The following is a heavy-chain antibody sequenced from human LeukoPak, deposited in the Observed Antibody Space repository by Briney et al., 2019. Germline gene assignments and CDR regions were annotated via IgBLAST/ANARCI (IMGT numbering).Heavy chain of an antibody. D-gene: IGHD6-19*01. CDR2: ISSSSSYI. J-gene: IGHJ4*02. V-gene: IGHV3-21*04. CDR3: ARGEVAGSHFDY. Sequence: GGSLRLSCAASGFTFTSYSMNWVRQAPGKGLEWVSSISSSSSYIYYADSVKGRFTISRDNAKNSLYLQMNSLRAEDTAVYYCARGEVAGSHFDYWGQGTLVTVSS. CDR1: GFTFTSYS.